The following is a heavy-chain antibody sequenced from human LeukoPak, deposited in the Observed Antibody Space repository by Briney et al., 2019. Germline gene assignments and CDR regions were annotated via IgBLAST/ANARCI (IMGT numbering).Heavy chain of an antibody. V-gene: IGHV1-2*02. CDR2: INPNSGGT. Sequence: ASVKVSCKASGYTFTDSFIHWVRQAPGQGLERMGLINPNSGGTKYAQKFQGRVTMTRDTSISTAYMELSRLGSDDTAVYYCARLRPDEHWGRGTLVTVSS. CDR1: GYTFTDSF. CDR3: ARLRPDEH. J-gene: IGHJ4*02.